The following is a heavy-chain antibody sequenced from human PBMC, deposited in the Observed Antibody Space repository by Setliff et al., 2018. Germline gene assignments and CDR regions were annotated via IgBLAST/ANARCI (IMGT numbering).Heavy chain of an antibody. CDR2: ISSSGSPI. J-gene: IGHJ6*02. CDR3: TRVGRQLVYYYYGMDV. D-gene: IGHD6-13*01. V-gene: IGHV3-48*01. Sequence: PGGSLRLSCATSGFTFSTYSMNWVRQAPGKGLEWISYISSSGSPIYYADSVKGRFTISRDNAKNSLFLQMNSLRAEDTAMYYCTRVGRQLVYYYYGMDVWGQGTTVTVSS. CDR1: GFTFSTYS.